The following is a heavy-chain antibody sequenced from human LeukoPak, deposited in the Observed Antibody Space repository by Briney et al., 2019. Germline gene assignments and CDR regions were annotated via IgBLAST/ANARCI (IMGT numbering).Heavy chain of an antibody. Sequence: GGSLRLSCAASGFTFSSYAMSWVRQAPGKGLEWVSAISGSGGSTYYADSVKGRFTISRDNSKNTLYLQMNSLRAEDTAVYYCAKDRAMVRGGTYFDYWGQGTLVTVSS. D-gene: IGHD3-10*01. CDR1: GFTFSSYA. CDR2: ISGSGGST. CDR3: AKDRAMVRGGTYFDY. J-gene: IGHJ4*02. V-gene: IGHV3-23*01.